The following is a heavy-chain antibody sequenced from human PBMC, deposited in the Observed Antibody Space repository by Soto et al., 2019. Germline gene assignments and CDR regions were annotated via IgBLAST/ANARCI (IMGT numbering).Heavy chain of an antibody. CDR3: ARDFNPTISQYYFDY. J-gene: IGHJ4*02. V-gene: IGHV3-30-3*01. D-gene: IGHD3-3*02. Sequence: GGSLRLSCAASGFTFSSYAMHWVRQAPGKGLEWVAVISYDGSNKYYADSVKGRFTISRDNSKNTLYLQMNSLRAEDTAVYYCARDFNPTISQYYFDYWGQGTLVTVSS. CDR1: GFTFSSYA. CDR2: ISYDGSNK.